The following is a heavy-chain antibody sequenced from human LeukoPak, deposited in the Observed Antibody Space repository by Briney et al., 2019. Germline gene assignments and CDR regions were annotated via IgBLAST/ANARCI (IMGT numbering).Heavy chain of an antibody. J-gene: IGHJ4*02. V-gene: IGHV4-38-2*02. D-gene: IGHD3-3*01. CDR1: GYSISSGYY. Sequence: SETLSLTCTVSGYSISSGYYWGWIRQPPGKGLEWIGSIYHSGSTYYNPSLKSRVTISVDTSKNQFSLKLSSVTAADTAVYYCARVGYDFWSGYYRSRSFDYWGQGTLVTVSS. CDR2: IYHSGST. CDR3: ARVGYDFWSGYYRSRSFDY.